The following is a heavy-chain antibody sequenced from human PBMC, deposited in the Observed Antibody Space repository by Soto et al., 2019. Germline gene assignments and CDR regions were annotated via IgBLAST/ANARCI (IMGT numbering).Heavy chain of an antibody. CDR1: GFPFSSYG. V-gene: IGHV3-33*01. CDR3: ASSIN. J-gene: IGHJ4*02. Sequence: GGSLRLSCAASGFPFSSYGMHWVRQAPGKGLDWVAVIWYDGSNKDYAESVKGRFTISRDNSKNTLYLQMNSLRADDKAVYYCASSINWGQGTLVTVSS. CDR2: IWYDGSNK.